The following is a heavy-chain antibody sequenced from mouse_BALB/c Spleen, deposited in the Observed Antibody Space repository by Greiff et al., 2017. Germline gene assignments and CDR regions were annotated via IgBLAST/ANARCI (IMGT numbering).Heavy chain of an antibody. CDR3: TREDGYRAWFAY. V-gene: IGHV1S127*01. CDR1: GYTFTSYW. CDR2: IDPSDSYK. J-gene: IGHJ3*01. Sequence: QVQLQQPGAELVKPGASVKMSCKASGYTFTSYWMHWVKQRPGQGLEWIGVIDPSDSYKSYNQKFKGKATLTVDTSSSTAYMQLSSLTSEDSAVYYCTREDGYRAWFAYWGQGTLVTVSA. D-gene: IGHD2-3*01.